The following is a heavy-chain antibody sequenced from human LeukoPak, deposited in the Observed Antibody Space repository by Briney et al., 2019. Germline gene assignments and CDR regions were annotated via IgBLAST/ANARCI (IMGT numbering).Heavy chain of an antibody. V-gene: IGHV4-30-4*08. CDR1: DGSISSGDYY. D-gene: IGHD5-24*01. Sequence: SETLSLTLQVPDGSISSGDYYWSWIRQPPGKGLEWIGYIYYSGSTYYNPSLKSRVTISVDTSKNQFSLKLSSVTAADTAVYCCARVLGLQSIDYWGQGTLVTVSS. CDR2: IYYSGST. CDR3: ARVLGLQSIDY. J-gene: IGHJ4*02.